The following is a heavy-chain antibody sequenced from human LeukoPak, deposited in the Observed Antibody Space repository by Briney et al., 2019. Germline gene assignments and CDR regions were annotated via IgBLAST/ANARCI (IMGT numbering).Heavy chain of an antibody. CDR2: ISGRSSHI. Sequence: GGSLTLSCSASGFSFSDYDMNWVRQAPGKGLEWVSSISGRSSHIYYGDSVKGRFAISRDNAKNFLYLQMNSLGAEDTAVYYCGRAFPPLRTSSAGDLWGQGILVTVSS. J-gene: IGHJ4*02. CDR1: GFSFSDYD. D-gene: IGHD3-16*01. V-gene: IGHV3-21*01. CDR3: GRAFPPLRTSSAGDL.